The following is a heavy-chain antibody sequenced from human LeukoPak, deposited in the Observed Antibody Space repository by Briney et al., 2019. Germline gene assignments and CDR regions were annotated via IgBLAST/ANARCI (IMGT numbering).Heavy chain of an antibody. CDR2: INHSGST. CDR1: GGSFSGYY. CDR3: ARGLPSGLDY. D-gene: IGHD2-15*01. Sequence: SETLSLTCAVYGGSFSGYYWSWIRQPPGKGLEWIGEINHSGSTNYNPSLKSRVTISVDTSKNQFSLKLSSVTAADTAVYYCARGLPSGLDYWGQGTLVTVSS. V-gene: IGHV4-34*01. J-gene: IGHJ4*02.